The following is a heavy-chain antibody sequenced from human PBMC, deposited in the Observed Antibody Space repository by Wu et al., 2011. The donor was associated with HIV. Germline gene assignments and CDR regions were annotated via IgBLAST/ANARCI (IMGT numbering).Heavy chain of an antibody. V-gene: IGHV1-2*02. J-gene: IGHJ5*02. Sequence: QVQLVQSGAEVKKPGSSVKVSCKASGYTFTGYYMHWVRQAPGQGLEWMGWINPNSGGTNYAQKFQGRVTMTRDTSISTAYMELSRLRSDDTAVYYCARGCSSTSCYHRSWFDPWGQGTLVTVSS. D-gene: IGHD2-2*01. CDR3: ARGCSSTSCYHRSWFDP. CDR2: INPNSGGT. CDR1: GYTFTGYY.